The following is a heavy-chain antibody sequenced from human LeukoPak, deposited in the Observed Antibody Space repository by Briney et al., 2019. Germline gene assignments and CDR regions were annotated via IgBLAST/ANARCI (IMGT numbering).Heavy chain of an antibody. Sequence: RASVKVSCKASGYTFTGYYMYWVRQAPGQGLEWMGWINPNSGGTNYAQKFQGRVTMTRDTSISAGYMEVSRLRSDDTAMYYCARNIWLGESSDAFDIWGQGTMVTVSS. CDR2: INPNSGGT. J-gene: IGHJ3*02. V-gene: IGHV1-2*02. D-gene: IGHD3-10*01. CDR1: GYTFTGYY. CDR3: ARNIWLGESSDAFDI.